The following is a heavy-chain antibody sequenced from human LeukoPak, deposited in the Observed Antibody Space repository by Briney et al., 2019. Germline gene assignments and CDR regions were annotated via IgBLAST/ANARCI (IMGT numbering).Heavy chain of an antibody. CDR3: ARVHIGTAARRGFDAFDI. CDR2: IYTSGST. Sequence: SETLSLTCTVSGGSISSYYWSWIRQPPGKGLEWIGRIYTSGSTNYNPSLKSRVTISVDTSKNQFSLKLSSVTAADTAVYYCARVHIGTAARRGFDAFDIWGQGTMVTVSS. V-gene: IGHV4-4*08. J-gene: IGHJ3*02. D-gene: IGHD6-6*01. CDR1: GGSISSYY.